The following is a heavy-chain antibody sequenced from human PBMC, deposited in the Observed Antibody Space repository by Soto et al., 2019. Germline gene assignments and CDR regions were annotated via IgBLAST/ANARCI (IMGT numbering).Heavy chain of an antibody. J-gene: IGHJ6*02. CDR1: GFTFRNYG. CDR3: ASGIVGATTYGMDV. Sequence: GGSLRLSCAASGFTFRNYGMNWVRQAPGKGLEWVSYIMPGSSHIFYADSVKGRFTISRDNAKNSLYLQMNSLRAEDTALYYCASGIVGATTYGMDVWGQGTTVTVSS. D-gene: IGHD1-26*01. CDR2: IMPGSSHI. V-gene: IGHV3-48*01.